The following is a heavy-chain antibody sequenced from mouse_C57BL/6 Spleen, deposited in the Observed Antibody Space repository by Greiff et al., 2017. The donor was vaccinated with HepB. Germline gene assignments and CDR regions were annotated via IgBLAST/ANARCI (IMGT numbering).Heavy chain of an antibody. V-gene: IGHV1-54*01. J-gene: IGHJ3*01. Sequence: QVQLQQPGAELVRPGTSVKVSCKASGYAFTNYLIEWVKQRPGQGLEWIGVINPGSGGTNYNEKFKGKATLTADKSSSTAYMQLSSLTSEDSAVYFCARENYYGSSLFAYWGQGTLVTVSA. D-gene: IGHD1-1*01. CDR3: ARENYYGSSLFAY. CDR1: GYAFTNYL. CDR2: INPGSGGT.